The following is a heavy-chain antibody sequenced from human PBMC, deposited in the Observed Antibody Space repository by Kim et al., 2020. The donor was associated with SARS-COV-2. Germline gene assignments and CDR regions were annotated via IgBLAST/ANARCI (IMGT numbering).Heavy chain of an antibody. Sequence: GESLKISCKGSGYSFTSYWIGWVRQMPGKGLEWMGIIYPGDSDTRYSPSFQGQVTISADKSISTAYLQWSSLKASDTAMYYCARQSWSFGELQIGVFDYWGQGTLVTVSS. J-gene: IGHJ4*02. CDR1: GYSFTSYW. V-gene: IGHV5-51*01. D-gene: IGHD3-10*01. CDR3: ARQSWSFGELQIGVFDY. CDR2: IYPGDSDT.